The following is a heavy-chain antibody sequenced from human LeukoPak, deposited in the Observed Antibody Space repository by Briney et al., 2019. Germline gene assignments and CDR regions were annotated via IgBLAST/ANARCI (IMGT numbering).Heavy chain of an antibody. CDR1: GFTFSSYS. Sequence: AGGSLRLSCAASGFTFSSYSMNWVRQAPGKGLEWVSSISSSSSYIYYADSVKGRFTISRDNAKNSLYLQMNSLRAEDTAVYHCARGPVVPAAIGAFDIWGQGTMVTVSS. V-gene: IGHV3-21*01. D-gene: IGHD2-2*01. CDR3: ARGPVVPAAIGAFDI. CDR2: ISSSSSYI. J-gene: IGHJ3*02.